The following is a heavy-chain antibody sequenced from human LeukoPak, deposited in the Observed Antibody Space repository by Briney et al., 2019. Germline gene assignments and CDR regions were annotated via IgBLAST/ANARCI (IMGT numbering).Heavy chain of an antibody. CDR3: ARETFCTNTTCPIGDHFDY. V-gene: IGHV3-21*01. CDR2: ISSSSRYI. D-gene: IGHD2-2*01. Sequence: GGSLRLSCTASGFTFSSYSMNWVRQAPGKGLEWVSSISSSSRYIYYADSLKGRFTIPRDNAKNSLYLQMNSLRAEDTAVYYCARETFCTNTTCPIGDHFDYWGQGTLVTVSS. J-gene: IGHJ4*02. CDR1: GFTFSSYS.